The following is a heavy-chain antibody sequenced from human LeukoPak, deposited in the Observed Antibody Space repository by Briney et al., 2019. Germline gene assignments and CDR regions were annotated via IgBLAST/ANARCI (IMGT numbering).Heavy chain of an antibody. CDR1: GGTFSNYA. Sequence: GASVKVSCKASGGTFSNYAINWVRQAPGQGLDWLGGIVPVLGTANYAQKFQGRVTITTDESTSTAYMELSSLRSEDTAVYYCARIQDIVVVPAARGWFDPWGQGTLVTVSS. CDR3: ARIQDIVVVPAARGWFDP. J-gene: IGHJ5*02. D-gene: IGHD2-2*01. CDR2: IVPVLGTA. V-gene: IGHV1-69*05.